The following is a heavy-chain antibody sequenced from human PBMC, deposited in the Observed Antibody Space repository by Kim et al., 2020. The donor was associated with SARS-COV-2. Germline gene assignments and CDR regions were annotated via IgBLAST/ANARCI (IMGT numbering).Heavy chain of an antibody. V-gene: IGHV4-39*07. CDR1: GGSISSSSYY. CDR3: ARGYYYDSSGYYYRRGYFDY. CDR2: IYYSGST. D-gene: IGHD3-22*01. Sequence: SETLSLTCTVSGGSISSSSYYWGWIRQPPGKGLEWIGSIYYSGSTYYNPSLKSRVTISVDTSKNQFSLKLSSVTAADTAVYYCARGYYYDSSGYYYRRGYFDYWGQGTLVPVSS. J-gene: IGHJ4*02.